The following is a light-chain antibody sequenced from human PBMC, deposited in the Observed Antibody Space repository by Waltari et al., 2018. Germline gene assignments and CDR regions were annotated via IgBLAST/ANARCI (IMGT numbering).Light chain of an antibody. V-gene: IGKV1-12*01. Sequence: DIQMTQSPSSVSASVGDRVTITCRASLGISRWLGWYQQKPGKAPKLLIYPASSLRSGVPSRFSGSGSVTDFTLTISSLQPEDFATYYCLQANSFPWTFGQGTKVE. CDR2: PAS. CDR1: LGISRW. J-gene: IGKJ1*01. CDR3: LQANSFPWT.